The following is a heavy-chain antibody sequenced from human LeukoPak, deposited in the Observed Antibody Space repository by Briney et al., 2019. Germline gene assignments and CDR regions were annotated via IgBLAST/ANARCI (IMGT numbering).Heavy chain of an antibody. CDR3: ARGELLGRFFDY. D-gene: IGHD1-26*01. J-gene: IGHJ4*02. Sequence: SETLSLTCTVSGGSISSYYWSWIRQPPGKGLEWIGYIYYSGSTNYNPSLKSRVTISVDRSKNQFSLKLSSVTAADTAVYYCARGELLGRFFDYWGQGTLVTVSS. CDR1: GGSISSYY. V-gene: IGHV4-59*12. CDR2: IYYSGST.